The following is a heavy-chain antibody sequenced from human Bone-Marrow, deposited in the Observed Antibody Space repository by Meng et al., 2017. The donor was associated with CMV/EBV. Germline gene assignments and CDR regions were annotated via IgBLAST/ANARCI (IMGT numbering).Heavy chain of an antibody. J-gene: IGHJ4*02. CDR1: GFTFSSYA. Sequence: GESLKISCAASGFTFSSYAMHWVRQAPGKGLEWVAVVSHDGSKKFYADSVKGRFTISRDNPKNTVYLQMNSLRAEDTAVYYCARGLSIGIFGVVSPYDYWGQGTLVTVSS. CDR3: ARGLSIGIFGVVSPYDY. D-gene: IGHD3-3*01. V-gene: IGHV3-30-3*01. CDR2: VSHDGSKK.